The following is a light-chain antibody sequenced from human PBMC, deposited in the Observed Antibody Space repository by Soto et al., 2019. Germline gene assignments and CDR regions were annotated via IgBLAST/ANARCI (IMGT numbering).Light chain of an antibody. Sequence: DIVMTQSPLSPPVTPGEPASISCRSSQSLLQTNGYTYLDWYLQKPGQSPQLLIYLTSIRASGVPDRFSGSGSGTEFTLKISKVEAEDVGVYYCMQSLQTPPWTLGPGTKVDIK. J-gene: IGKJ1*01. CDR3: MQSLQTPPWT. CDR2: LTS. V-gene: IGKV2-28*01. CDR1: QSLLQTNGYTY.